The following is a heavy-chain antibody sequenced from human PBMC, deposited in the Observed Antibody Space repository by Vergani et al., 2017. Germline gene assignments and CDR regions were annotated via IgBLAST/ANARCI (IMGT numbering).Heavy chain of an antibody. CDR3: AREGSTSNYYYYYMDV. Sequence: QVQLVQSGAEVKKPGASVKVSCKASGYTFTSYGISWVRQAPGQGLEWMGGISAYNGNTNYAQKVQGRVTMTTDKSTSTAYMELMSLGSDDASEYYCAREGSTSNYYYYYMDVWGKGTTVTVSS. J-gene: IGHJ6*03. CDR2: ISAYNGNT. V-gene: IGHV1-18*01. D-gene: IGHD2-2*01. CDR1: GYTFTSYG.